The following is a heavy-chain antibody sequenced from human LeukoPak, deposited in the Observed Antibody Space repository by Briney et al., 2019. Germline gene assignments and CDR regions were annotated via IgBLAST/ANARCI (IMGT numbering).Heavy chain of an antibody. J-gene: IGHJ4*02. V-gene: IGHV1-2*02. Sequence: ASVRVSCKASGYTFTSYFIHWVRQAPGQGLEWMGWVNSMNAATRKPAKFQGRVTMSRDTSINTAFMELTSPTFDDTAVYFCVRESGELPGAFYFDHWGQGTLVTLSS. D-gene: IGHD1-26*01. CDR3: VRESGELPGAFYFDH. CDR2: VNSMNAAT. CDR1: GYTFTSYF.